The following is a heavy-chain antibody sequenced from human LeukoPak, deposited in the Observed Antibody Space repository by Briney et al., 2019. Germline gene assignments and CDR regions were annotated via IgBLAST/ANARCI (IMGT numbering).Heavy chain of an antibody. CDR2: ISAYNGNT. CDR3: ARWIGGNPENYFDY. V-gene: IGHV1-18*01. Sequence: ASVKVSCKASGYTFTSYGISWVRQAPGQGLEWMGWISAYNGNTNYAQKLQGRVTMTTDTSTSTAYMELRSLRSDDTAVYYCARWIGGNPENYFDYWGQGTLVTVSS. D-gene: IGHD4-23*01. CDR1: GYTFTSYG. J-gene: IGHJ4*02.